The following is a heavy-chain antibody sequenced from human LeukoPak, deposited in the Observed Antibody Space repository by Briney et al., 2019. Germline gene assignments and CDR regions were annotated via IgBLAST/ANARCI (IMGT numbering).Heavy chain of an antibody. D-gene: IGHD6-6*01. CDR1: GYTFTSYD. CDR2: MNPKSGNT. Sequence: ASVKVSCKASGYTFTSYDINWVRQAIGQGLEWMGWMNPKSGNTGYAQKFQGRVTMTRNTSISTAYMELSSLRCEDTAVYYCARGPSKVSRSGFYYYGMDVWGQGTTVTVSS. CDR3: ARGPSKVSRSGFYYYGMDV. V-gene: IGHV1-8*02. J-gene: IGHJ6*02.